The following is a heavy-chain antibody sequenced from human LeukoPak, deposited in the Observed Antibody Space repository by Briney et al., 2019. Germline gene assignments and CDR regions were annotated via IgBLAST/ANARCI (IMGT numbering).Heavy chain of an antibody. Sequence: GGSLRLSCAASGFTFSDYYMSWIRQAPGKGLEWVSYISSSGSTIYYADSVKGRFTISRDNAKNSLYLQMNSLRAEDTAEYYCAKDGLLWFHDWFDPWGQGTLVTVSS. CDR2: ISSSGSTI. CDR3: AKDGLLWFHDWFDP. J-gene: IGHJ5*02. D-gene: IGHD3-10*01. CDR1: GFTFSDYY. V-gene: IGHV3-11*04.